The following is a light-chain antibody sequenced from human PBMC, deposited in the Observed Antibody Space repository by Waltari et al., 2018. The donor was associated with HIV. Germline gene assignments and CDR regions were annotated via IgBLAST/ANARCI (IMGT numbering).Light chain of an antibody. V-gene: IGKV3-20*01. J-gene: IGKJ2*03. Sequence: EIVLTQSPGTLSLSPGERATLSCRASQSVSSSYLAWYQQKPGQAPRLLIYGASSRATGIPDRFSGSGSGTDFTLTISRLEPEDFAVYYCQQYGNAPDSFGQGPSWRSN. CDR2: GAS. CDR3: QQYGNAPDS. CDR1: QSVSSSY.